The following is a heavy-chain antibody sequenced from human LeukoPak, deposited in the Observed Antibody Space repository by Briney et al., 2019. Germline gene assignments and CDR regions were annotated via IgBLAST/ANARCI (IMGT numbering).Heavy chain of an antibody. Sequence: GGSLRLSCAASGFTFSDYYMSWIRQASGKGLEWVSYISSSGSTIYYADSVKGRFTISRDNAKNSLYLQMNSLRAEDTAVYYCARDRRYNWNDLAYYGMDVWGQGTTVTVSS. D-gene: IGHD1-20*01. CDR3: ARDRRYNWNDLAYYGMDV. CDR1: GFTFSDYY. J-gene: IGHJ6*02. V-gene: IGHV3-11*01. CDR2: ISSSGSTI.